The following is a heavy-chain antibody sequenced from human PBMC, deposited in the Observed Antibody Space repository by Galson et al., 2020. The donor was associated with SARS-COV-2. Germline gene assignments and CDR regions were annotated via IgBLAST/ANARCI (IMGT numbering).Heavy chain of an antibody. J-gene: IGHJ4*02. V-gene: IGHV3-21*01. CDR3: ARRREAYYYDSGDFDY. CDR1: GFTFSSYS. Sequence: GESLKISCAASGFTFSSYSMNWVRQAPGKGLEWVSSVSSNSRNMFYADSVKGRFTISRDNAKNSLFLQMNSLRAEDTAIYYCARRREAYYYDSGDFDYWGQGTLVTVSA. D-gene: IGHD3-22*01. CDR2: VSSNSRNM.